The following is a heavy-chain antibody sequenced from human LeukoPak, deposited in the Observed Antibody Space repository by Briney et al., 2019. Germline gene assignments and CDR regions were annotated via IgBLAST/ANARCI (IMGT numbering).Heavy chain of an antibody. CDR3: ARYSSGWYYFDY. CDR2: ISSSSSYT. D-gene: IGHD6-19*01. J-gene: IGHJ4*02. V-gene: IGHV3-11*06. Sequence: GGSLRLSCAASGFTFSDYYMSWIRQAPGKGLEWVSYISSSSSYTNYADSVKGRFTISRDNAKNSLYLQMYSLRAEDTAVYYCARYSSGWYYFDYWGQGTLVTVSS. CDR1: GFTFSDYY.